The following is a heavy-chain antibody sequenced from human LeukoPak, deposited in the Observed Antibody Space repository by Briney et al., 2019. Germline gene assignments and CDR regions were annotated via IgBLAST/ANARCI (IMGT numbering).Heavy chain of an antibody. CDR1: GYTFSNYY. Sequence: AAVKVSCKASGYTFSNYYVHWVRQAPGQGLEWMGWINPNSGGTNYAQKFQGRVTMTRDTSISTAYMELSRLTSDDTAVYYCARDNIAAAGYYMDVWGKGTTATVSS. CDR2: INPNSGGT. D-gene: IGHD6-13*01. CDR3: ARDNIAAAGYYMDV. J-gene: IGHJ6*03. V-gene: IGHV1-2*02.